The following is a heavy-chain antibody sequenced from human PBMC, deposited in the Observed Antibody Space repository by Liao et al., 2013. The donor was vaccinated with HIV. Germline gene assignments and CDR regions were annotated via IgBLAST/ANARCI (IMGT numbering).Heavy chain of an antibody. CDR2: RQYSGKI. Sequence: QVQLQQWGAGLLKPSETLSLSCTVSGASIASSTNFWGWYRQAPARGPEWIGSRQYSGKIDYNPSLKSRVTISVDTSKNQFSLKLSSVTAADTAVYYCARGRRGSSSSHGFDYWGQGTLVTVSS. J-gene: IGHJ4*02. CDR1: GASIASSTNF. CDR3: ARGRRGSSSSHGFDY. D-gene: IGHD6-6*01. V-gene: IGHV4-39*07.